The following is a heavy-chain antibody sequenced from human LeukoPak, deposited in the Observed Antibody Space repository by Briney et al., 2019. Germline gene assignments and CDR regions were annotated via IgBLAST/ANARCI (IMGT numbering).Heavy chain of an antibody. CDR2: ISGSGGST. J-gene: IGHJ4*02. D-gene: IGHD4-17*01. Sequence: PGGPLRLSCAASGFAFSSYAMSWVPQAPGKGREWVSAISGSGGSTYYADSVKGRFTISRDNSKNTLYLQMNSLRAEDTAVYYCAKATVTTYKYSFDYWGQGTLVTVSS. V-gene: IGHV3-23*01. CDR3: AKATVTTYKYSFDY. CDR1: GFAFSSYA.